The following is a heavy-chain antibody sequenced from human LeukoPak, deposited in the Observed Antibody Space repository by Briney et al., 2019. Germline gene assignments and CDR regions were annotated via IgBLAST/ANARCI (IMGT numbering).Heavy chain of an antibody. D-gene: IGHD5-18*01. CDR2: IYYSGST. CDR1: GGSISSSSYY. CDR3: ARQFRGYSYGFLEY. J-gene: IGHJ4*02. Sequence: SGTLSLTCTLSGGSISSSSYYWGWIRQPPGKGLEWIGSIYYSGSTYYNPSLKSRVTISVDTSKNQFSLKLSSVTAADTAVYYCARQFRGYSYGFLEYWPQGTLVTVSS. V-gene: IGHV4-39*01.